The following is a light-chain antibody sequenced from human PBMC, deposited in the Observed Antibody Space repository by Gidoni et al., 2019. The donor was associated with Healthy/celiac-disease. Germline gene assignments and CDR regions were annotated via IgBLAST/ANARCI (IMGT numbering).Light chain of an antibody. Sequence: IAMMQIKATLSVSPGETATLSCRASQSVSSNLAWYQQKPGQAPRLLIYGACTRATGIPARFNGSESGTEFALTISSLQSEDFAVYYCQQYNNWPPITFGQGTRLEIK. J-gene: IGKJ5*01. CDR2: GAC. V-gene: IGKV3-15*01. CDR3: QQYNNWPPIT. CDR1: QSVSSN.